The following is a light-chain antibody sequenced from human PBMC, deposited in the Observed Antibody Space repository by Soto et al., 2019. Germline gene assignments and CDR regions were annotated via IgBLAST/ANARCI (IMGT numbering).Light chain of an antibody. CDR3: SSYTSSVTPYYV. CDR2: DVS. Sequence: QSVLTQPASVSGSPGRSITISCTGTSSDVGGYNYVSWYQHHPGRAPKLMIYDVSNRPSGISNRFSGSKSGNTASLTISGLQAEDEADYYCSSYTSSVTPYYVFGRGTKVTVL. J-gene: IGLJ1*01. V-gene: IGLV2-14*03. CDR1: SSDVGGYNY.